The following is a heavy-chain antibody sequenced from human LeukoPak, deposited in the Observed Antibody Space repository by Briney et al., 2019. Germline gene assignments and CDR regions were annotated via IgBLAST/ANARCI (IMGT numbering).Heavy chain of an antibody. V-gene: IGHV4-38-2*01. J-gene: IGHJ4*02. Sequence: SETLSLTCAVSGYSIRSGYYWGWIRQPPGKGLEWIGSIYYSGSTYYNPSLKSRVTISVDTSKNQFSLKLSSVTAADTAVYYCATVRSNWGWSGVYWGQGTLVTVSS. D-gene: IGHD7-27*01. CDR3: ATVRSNWGWSGVY. CDR1: GYSIRSGYY. CDR2: IYYSGST.